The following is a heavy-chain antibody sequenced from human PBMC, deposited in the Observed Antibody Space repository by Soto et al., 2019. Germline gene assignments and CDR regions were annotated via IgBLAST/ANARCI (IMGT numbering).Heavy chain of an antibody. CDR3: ARGNSSGWYLEFRNWFDP. Sequence: TLSLTCTVSGGSISSYYWSWIRQPPGKGLEWIGYIYYSGSTNYNPSLKSRVTISVDTSKNQFSLKLSSVTAADTAVYYCARGNSSGWYLEFRNWFDPWGQGTLVTVSS. V-gene: IGHV4-59*01. CDR2: IYYSGST. CDR1: GGSISSYY. J-gene: IGHJ5*02. D-gene: IGHD6-19*01.